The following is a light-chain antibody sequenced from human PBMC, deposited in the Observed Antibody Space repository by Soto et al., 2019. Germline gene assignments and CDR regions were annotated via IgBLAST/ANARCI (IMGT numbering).Light chain of an antibody. J-gene: IGKJ4*01. CDR2: AAS. CDR1: QSVTSSY. Sequence: EIVLTQSPGTLSLSPGERATLSCRASQSVTSSYLAWYQQKPGQAPRLLIYAASTRATGIPDRFSGSGSGTDFTLSIRRLEPEDFAVYYCQQYDTSPLTFGGGNKVEIK. CDR3: QQYDTSPLT. V-gene: IGKV3-20*01.